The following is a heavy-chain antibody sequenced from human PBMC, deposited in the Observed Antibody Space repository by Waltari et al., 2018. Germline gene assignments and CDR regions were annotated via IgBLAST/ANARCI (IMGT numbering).Heavy chain of an antibody. J-gene: IGHJ4*02. CDR1: GFRFSNYW. V-gene: IGHV3-74*01. Sequence: EVQLVESGGDLVQPGGSLRLSCAASGFRFSNYWMHWVRQAPGKGLVWVSRIHTDGSGPRYADSVEGRFTISRDNTKNTLYLQMNSLRVEDTAVYYCARGGHVDWLPPDYWGQGTLVAVSS. CDR3: ARGGHVDWLPPDY. D-gene: IGHD3-9*01. CDR2: IHTDGSGP.